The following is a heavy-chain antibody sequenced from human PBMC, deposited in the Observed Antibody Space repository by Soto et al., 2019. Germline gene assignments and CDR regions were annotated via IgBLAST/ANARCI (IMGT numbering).Heavy chain of an antibody. CDR2: ISWNSGSI. D-gene: IGHD2-2*01. V-gene: IGHV3-9*01. J-gene: IGHJ6*02. CDR3: AKGLIPAAYYYYGMDV. CDR1: GFNFSRFW. Sequence: GGSLRLSCTASGFNFSRFWTHWVRQAPGKGLEWVSGISWNSGSIGYADSVKGRFTISRDNAKNSLYLQMNSLRAEDTALYYCAKGLIPAAYYYYGMDVWGQGTTVTVSS.